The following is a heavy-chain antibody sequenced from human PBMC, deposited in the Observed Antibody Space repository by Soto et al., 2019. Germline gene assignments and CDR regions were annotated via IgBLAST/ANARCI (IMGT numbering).Heavy chain of an antibody. J-gene: IGHJ6*03. CDR3: AKSGIPTVTTGNFGYYYYYYMDV. Sequence: GGSLRLSCAASGFTFDDYAMHWVRQAPGKGLEWVSGISWNSGSIGYADSVKGRFTISRDNAKNSLYLQMNSLRAEDTALYYCAKSGIPTVTTGNFGYYYYYYMDVWGKGTTVTVSS. D-gene: IGHD4-17*01. CDR2: ISWNSGSI. V-gene: IGHV3-9*01. CDR1: GFTFDDYA.